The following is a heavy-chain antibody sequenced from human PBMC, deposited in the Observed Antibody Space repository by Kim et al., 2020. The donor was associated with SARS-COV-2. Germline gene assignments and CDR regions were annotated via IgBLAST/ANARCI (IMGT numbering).Heavy chain of an antibody. CDR1: GFTFRTYG. V-gene: IGHV3-30*18. CDR2: ISNDGSKK. J-gene: IGHJ4*02. Sequence: GGSLRLSCAASGFTFRTYGMHWVRQAPGKGLEWVADISNDGSKKYYADSAKGRFTISRDNSKNTLYLQMDSLRAEDTAVFYCAKVRAPDIFYFDYWGQGT. D-gene: IGHD3-10*01. CDR3: AKVRAPDIFYFDY.